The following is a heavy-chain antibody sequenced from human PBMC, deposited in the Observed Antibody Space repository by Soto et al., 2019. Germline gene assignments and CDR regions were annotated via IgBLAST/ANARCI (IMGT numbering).Heavy chain of an antibody. D-gene: IGHD2-15*01. CDR2: ISSSSTYI. V-gene: IGHV3-21*01. CDR1: GFTFSTYI. CDR3: ARGYCSGVSCYYYFDY. Sequence: GGSLRLSCAASGFTFSTYIMNWVRQAPGKGLEWVSSISSSSTYIYYADSVKGRFTISRDNAKNSLYLQMNSLRAEDTAVYYCARGYCSGVSCYYYFDYWGQGTLVTVSS. J-gene: IGHJ4*02.